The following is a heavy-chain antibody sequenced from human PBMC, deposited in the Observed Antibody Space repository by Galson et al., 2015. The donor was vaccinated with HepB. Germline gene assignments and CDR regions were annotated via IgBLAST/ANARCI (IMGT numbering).Heavy chain of an antibody. CDR2: ISYDGSIE. CDR1: GFTFSNYG. D-gene: IGHD3-10*01. Sequence: SLRLSCAASGFTFSNYGMHWVRQAPGKGLEWVALISYDGSIEYYADSVKGRFTISRDNAKSTLYLQMNSLRVEDTAVYYCSRGGPGTSGYIDSWGQGTLVAVSS. CDR3: SRGGPGTSGYIDS. V-gene: IGHV3-30*03. J-gene: IGHJ4*02.